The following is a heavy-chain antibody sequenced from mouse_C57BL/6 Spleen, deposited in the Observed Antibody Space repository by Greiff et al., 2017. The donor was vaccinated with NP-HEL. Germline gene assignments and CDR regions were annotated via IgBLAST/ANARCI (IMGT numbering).Heavy chain of an antibody. D-gene: IGHD2-1*01. CDR3: TRKSLIYCGNYFDY. J-gene: IGHJ2*01. CDR1: GYTFTDYE. V-gene: IGHV1-15*01. Sequence: QVQLKQSGAELVRPGASVTLSCKASGYTFTDYEMHWVKQTPVHGLEWIGAIDPETGGTAYNQKFKGKAILTADKSSSTAYMELRSLTSEDSAVYYCTRKSLIYCGNYFDYWGQGTTLTVSS. CDR2: IDPETGGT.